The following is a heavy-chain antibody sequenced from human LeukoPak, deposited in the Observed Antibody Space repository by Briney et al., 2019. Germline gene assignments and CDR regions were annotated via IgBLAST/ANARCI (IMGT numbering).Heavy chain of an antibody. D-gene: IGHD3-3*01. CDR1: GYTFTSYG. CDR2: ISAYNGNT. V-gene: IGHV1-18*01. CDR3: ARDLGYDFWSGYHRPYYFDY. Sequence: GASVKVSCKASGYTFTSYGISWVRQAPGQGLEWMGWISAYNGNTNYAQKLQGRVTMTTDTSTSTAYMELRSLRSDDTAVYYCARDLGYDFWSGYHRPYYFDYWGQGTLVTVSS. J-gene: IGHJ4*02.